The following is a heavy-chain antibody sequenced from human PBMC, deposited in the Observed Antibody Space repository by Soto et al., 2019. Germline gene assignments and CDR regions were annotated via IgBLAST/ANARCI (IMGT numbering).Heavy chain of an antibody. CDR2: IYPGDSDT. D-gene: IGHD2-15*01. J-gene: IGHJ6*02. CDR1: GYSFTSYW. Sequence: PGESLKISCKGSGYSFTSYWIGWVRQMPGKGLEWMGIIYPGDSDTRYSPSFQGQVTISADKSISTAYLQWSSLKASDTAMYYCARQTHCSGGSCFYYGMDVWGQGTTVTVS. V-gene: IGHV5-51*01. CDR3: ARQTHCSGGSCFYYGMDV.